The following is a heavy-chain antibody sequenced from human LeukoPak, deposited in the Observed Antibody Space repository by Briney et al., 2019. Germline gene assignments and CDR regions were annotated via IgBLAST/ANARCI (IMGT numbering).Heavy chain of an antibody. CDR3: AREGPGSSRDYYYGMDV. V-gene: IGHV4-30-4*01. CDR1: GGSISSGDYY. Sequence: SETLSLTCTVSGGSISSGDYYWSWIRQPPGKGLEWIGYIYYSGSTYYNPSLKSRVTISVDTSKNQFSLKLSSVTAADTAVYYCAREGPGSSRDYYYGMDVWGQGTTVTVSS. CDR2: IYYSGST. D-gene: IGHD6-13*01. J-gene: IGHJ6*02.